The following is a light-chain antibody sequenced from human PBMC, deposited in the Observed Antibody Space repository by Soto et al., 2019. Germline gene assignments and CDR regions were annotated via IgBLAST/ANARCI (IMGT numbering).Light chain of an antibody. CDR2: GAS. CDR3: QQYSSSPLT. Sequence: EIVLTQSPGTLSLSPGERATLSCRASQSVSSSYLAWYQQKPGQAPRLLIYGASSRATGIPDRFSGSGSGTDFTLTISRLETEEFAVYYCQQYSSSPLTFGGGTKVGIK. V-gene: IGKV3-20*01. CDR1: QSVSSSY. J-gene: IGKJ4*01.